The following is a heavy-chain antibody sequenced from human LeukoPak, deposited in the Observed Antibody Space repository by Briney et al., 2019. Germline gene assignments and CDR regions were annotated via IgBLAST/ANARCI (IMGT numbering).Heavy chain of an antibody. V-gene: IGHV3-23*01. CDR2: ISGTGGSI. J-gene: IGHJ4*02. Sequence: GGSLRLSCAASGFTFNTYAMNWVRQAPGKGLEWVSTISGTGGSIYYADSVKGRFTISRDNSKNTLYLQMNSLRAEDTAVYYCANKYCYDGSGYYFDYWGRGTLVTVSS. CDR1: GFTFNTYA. D-gene: IGHD3-22*01. CDR3: ANKYCYDGSGYYFDY.